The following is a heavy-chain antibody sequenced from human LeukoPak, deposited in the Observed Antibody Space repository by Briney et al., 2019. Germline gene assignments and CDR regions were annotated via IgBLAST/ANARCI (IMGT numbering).Heavy chain of an antibody. V-gene: IGHV4-39*01. CDR2: IYYSGST. CDR1: GGSISSSSYY. CDR3: ARLNPPGWFDH. Sequence: PSETLSLTCTVSGGSISSSSYYSGWIRQPPGKGLEWLWNIYYSGSTYYNPSPKSRVTISVDTSKNQFSLKVSSVTAADTAVYYCARLNPPGWFDHWGQGTLVTVSS. J-gene: IGHJ5*02.